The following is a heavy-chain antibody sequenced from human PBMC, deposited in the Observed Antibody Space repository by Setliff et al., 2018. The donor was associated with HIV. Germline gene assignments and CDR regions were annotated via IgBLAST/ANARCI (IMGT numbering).Heavy chain of an antibody. CDR2: ISYDGSNK. Sequence: GGSLRLSCAASGFTFSSYAMHWVRQAPGKGLEWVAVISYDGSNKYYADSVKGRFTISRDNSKNTLYLQMNSLRAEDTAVYYCARSKRNTLWWFFEYWGQETQVTVSS. D-gene: IGHD2-21*01. V-gene: IGHV3-30*04. CDR3: ARSKRNTLWWFFEY. CDR1: GFTFSSYA. J-gene: IGHJ4*02.